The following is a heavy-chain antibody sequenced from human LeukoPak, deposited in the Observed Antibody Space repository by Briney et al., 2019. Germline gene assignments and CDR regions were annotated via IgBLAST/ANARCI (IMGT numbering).Heavy chain of an antibody. CDR1: GYTFTSYD. CDR3: ARELYYYGSGSYYPLDY. CDR2: MNPNSGNT. V-gene: IGHV1-8*01. J-gene: IGHJ4*02. Sequence: GASVKVSCKASGYTFTSYDINWVRQATGQGLEWMGWMNPNSGNTGYAQKFQGRVTMTRNTSISTAYMELSRLRSDDTAVYYCARELYYYGSGSYYPLDYWGQGTLVTVSS. D-gene: IGHD3-10*01.